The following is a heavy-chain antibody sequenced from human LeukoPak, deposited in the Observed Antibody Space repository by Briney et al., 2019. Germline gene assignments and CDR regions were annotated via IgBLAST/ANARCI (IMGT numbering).Heavy chain of an antibody. J-gene: IGHJ6*02. V-gene: IGHV4-31*03. CDR3: ARDRAYYYYYGMDV. Sequence: PSETLSLTCTVSGGSISSGGYYWSWIRQHPGKGLEWIGYIYYSGSTYYNPSLKSRVTISVDTSKNQFSLKLSSVTAADTAVYYCARDRAYYYYYGMDVWGQGTTVTVSS. D-gene: IGHD3-10*01. CDR1: GGSISSGGYY. CDR2: IYYSGST.